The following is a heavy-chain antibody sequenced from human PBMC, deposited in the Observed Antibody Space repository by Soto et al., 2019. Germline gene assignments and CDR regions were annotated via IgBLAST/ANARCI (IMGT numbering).Heavy chain of an antibody. CDR2: IYHSGST. CDR3: ARVPDY. CDR1: CGSISSGGYS. Sequence: SETLSLTWAVSCGSISSGGYSWSWIRQPPGKGLEWVGYIYHSGSTYYNPSLKSRVTISVDRSKNQFSLKLSSVTAAETAVYYCARVPDYWGQGTLVTVSS. J-gene: IGHJ4*02. V-gene: IGHV4-30-2*01.